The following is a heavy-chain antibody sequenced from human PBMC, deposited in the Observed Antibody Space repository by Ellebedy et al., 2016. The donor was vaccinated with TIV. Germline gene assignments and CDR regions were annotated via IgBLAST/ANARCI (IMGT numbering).Heavy chain of an antibody. D-gene: IGHD3-22*01. CDR3: AKGRGGGSDSSAPRYYFDY. CDR2: IYGGGGST. J-gene: IGHJ4*02. Sequence: PGGSLRLSCVGSGFRFSTYAMAWVRQTPGKGLEWVSGIYGGGGSTYYADSVKGRFTISRDNSKNTLYLQMNSLRAEDTAVYYCAKGRGGGSDSSAPRYYFDYWGLGTLVTVSS. CDR1: GFRFSTYA. V-gene: IGHV3-23*01.